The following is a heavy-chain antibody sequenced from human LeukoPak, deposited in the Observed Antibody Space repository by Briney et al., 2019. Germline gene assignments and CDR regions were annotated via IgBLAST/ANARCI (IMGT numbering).Heavy chain of an antibody. CDR3: ARAEYSGYDYSAFDY. Sequence: INPNSVGTNYAQKFQGRVTMTREKSKRTAYMEMSRLRDDDTAVYYCARAEYSGYDYSAFDYWGQGTLVTVSS. J-gene: IGHJ4*02. D-gene: IGHD5-12*01. CDR2: INPNSVGT. V-gene: IGHV1-2*02.